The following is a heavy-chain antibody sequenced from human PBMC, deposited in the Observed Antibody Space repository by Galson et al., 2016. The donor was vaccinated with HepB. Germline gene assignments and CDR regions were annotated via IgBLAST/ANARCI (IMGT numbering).Heavy chain of an antibody. D-gene: IGHD3-3*01. J-gene: IGHJ4*02. CDR1: GFSFSSYW. V-gene: IGHV3-7*04. Sequence: SLRLSCAASGFSFSSYWMSWVRQAPGKGLEWVANIKQDGSEKYFLASVEGRFTVSRDNAQTSLYLQMNSLRAEDTAVYYCARWYHDFWSAYYNPQHTYYFDSRGQGTLVTVSS. CDR2: IKQDGSEK. CDR3: ARWYHDFWSAYYNPQHTYYFDS.